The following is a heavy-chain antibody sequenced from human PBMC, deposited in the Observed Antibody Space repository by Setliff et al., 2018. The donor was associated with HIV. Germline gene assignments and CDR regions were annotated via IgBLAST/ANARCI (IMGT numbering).Heavy chain of an antibody. Sequence: SVKVSCKASGGTFRTFGISWVRQATGQGLEWMGGSIPIFGTAKYAQKFQGRVTITADESTSTAYMELSSLRSEDTAVYYCATNPEMATINYYYYYMGVWGKGTTVTVSS. CDR3: ATNPEMATINYYYYYMGV. CDR1: GGTFRTFG. CDR2: SIPIFGTA. V-gene: IGHV1-69*13. D-gene: IGHD5-12*01. J-gene: IGHJ6*03.